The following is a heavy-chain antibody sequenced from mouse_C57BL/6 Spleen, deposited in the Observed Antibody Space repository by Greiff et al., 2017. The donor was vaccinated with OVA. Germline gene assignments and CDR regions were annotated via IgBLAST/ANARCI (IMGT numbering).Heavy chain of an antibody. CDR2: IDPANGNT. D-gene: IGHD1-1*01. CDR1: GFNIKNTY. V-gene: IGHV14-3*01. J-gene: IGHJ1*03. CDR3: ARRGLKVVATWYFDV. Sequence: EVQLQQSVAELVRPGASVKLSCTASGFNIKNTYMHWVKQRPEQGLEWIGRIDPANGNTKYASKFQSKATITADTSSNTAYLQLSSLTSEDTAIYYCARRGLKVVATWYFDVWGTGTTVTVSS.